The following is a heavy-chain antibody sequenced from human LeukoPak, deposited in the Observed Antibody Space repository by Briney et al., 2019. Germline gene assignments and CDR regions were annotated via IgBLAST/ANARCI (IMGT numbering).Heavy chain of an antibody. Sequence: SETLSLTCTVSGGSISSYYWSWIRQPPGKGLEWIGYIYYSGSTNYNPSLKSRVTISVDTSKNQFSLKLSSVTAADTAVYYCAAEHLATGTTGFDYWGQGTLVTVSS. D-gene: IGHD1-7*01. J-gene: IGHJ4*02. CDR1: GGSISSYY. CDR2: IYYSGST. CDR3: AAEHLATGTTGFDY. V-gene: IGHV4-59*08.